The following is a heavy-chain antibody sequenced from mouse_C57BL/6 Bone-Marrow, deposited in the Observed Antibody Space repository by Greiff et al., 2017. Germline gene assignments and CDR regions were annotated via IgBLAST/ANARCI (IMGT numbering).Heavy chain of an antibody. CDR2: IRLKSDNYAT. CDR1: GFTFSNYW. D-gene: IGHD2-3*01. CDR3: TGDDGYYDY. Sequence: EVQLVESGGGLVQPGGSMKLSCVASGFTFSNYWMNWVRQSPEKGLEWVAQIRLKSDNYATHYAESVKGRFTISRDDSKSSFYLQMSNLRAEDTGIYYCTGDDGYYDYWGQGTTLTVSS. V-gene: IGHV6-3*01. J-gene: IGHJ2*01.